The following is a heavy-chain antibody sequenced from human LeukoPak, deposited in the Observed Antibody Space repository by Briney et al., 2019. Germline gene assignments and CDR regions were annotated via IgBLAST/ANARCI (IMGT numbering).Heavy chain of an antibody. J-gene: IGHJ2*01. CDR3: ATTPLIAARNWYFDL. CDR1: GGSIPGYN. Sequence: PSETLSLTCSVSGGSIPGYNWSWIRQPAGKGLEWIGRIYSSGSTNYNPSLKSRVTMSVDTSKNQFSLKLSSVTAADTAVYYCATTPLIAARNWYFDLWGRGTLVTVSS. CDR2: IYSSGST. V-gene: IGHV4-4*07. D-gene: IGHD6-6*01.